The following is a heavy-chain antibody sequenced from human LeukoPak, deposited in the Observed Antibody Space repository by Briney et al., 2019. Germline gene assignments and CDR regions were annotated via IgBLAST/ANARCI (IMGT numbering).Heavy chain of an antibody. CDR1: GFTFSSYA. D-gene: IGHD5-24*01. J-gene: IGHJ4*02. CDR3: ARRRDGSFDY. CDR2: ISYDGSNK. V-gene: IGHV3-30-3*01. Sequence: GGSLRLPCAASGFTFSSYAMHWVRQAPGKGLEWVAAISYDGSNKYYADSVKGRFTISRDNSKNTLYLQMNSLRAEDTAVYYCARRRDGSFDYWGQGTLVTVSS.